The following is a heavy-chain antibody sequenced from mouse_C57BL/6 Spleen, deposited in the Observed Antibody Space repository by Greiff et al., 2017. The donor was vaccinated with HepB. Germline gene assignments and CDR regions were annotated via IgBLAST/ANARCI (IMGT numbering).Heavy chain of an antibody. CDR1: GFTFSDYY. D-gene: IGHD4-1*01. Sequence: EVMLVESEGGLVQPGSSMKLSCTASGFTFSDYYMAWVRQVPEKGLEWVANINYDGSSTYYLDSLKSRFIISRDNAKNILYLQMSSLKSEDTATYYCARETGTYYAMDYWGQGTSVTVSS. CDR2: INYDGSST. CDR3: ARETGTYYAMDY. J-gene: IGHJ4*01. V-gene: IGHV5-16*01.